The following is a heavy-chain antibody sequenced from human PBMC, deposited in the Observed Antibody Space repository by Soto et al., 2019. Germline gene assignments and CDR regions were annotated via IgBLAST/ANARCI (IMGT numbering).Heavy chain of an antibody. CDR2: IYYSGST. CDR1: GGSISSGDYY. D-gene: IGHD5-12*01. CDR3: ARGYSGYEYYFDY. Sequence: QVQLQESGPGLVTPSQTLSLTCTVSGGSISSGDYYWSWIRQPPGKGLEWIGYIYYSGSTYYNPSLKSRVTISVDTSKHQFSLKLSSVTAADTAVYYCARGYSGYEYYFDYWGQGTLVTVSS. V-gene: IGHV4-30-4*01. J-gene: IGHJ4*02.